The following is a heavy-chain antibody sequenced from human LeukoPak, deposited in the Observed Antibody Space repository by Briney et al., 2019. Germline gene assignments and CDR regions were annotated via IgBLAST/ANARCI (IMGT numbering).Heavy chain of an antibody. J-gene: IGHJ4*02. D-gene: IGHD3-10*01. CDR1: GFTFTSSA. V-gene: IGHV1-58*02. CDR3: AAASIWFGELGLNY. CDR2: IVVGSGNT. Sequence: SVKVSCKASGFTFTSSAMQWVRQARGQRLEWIGWIVVGSGNTNYAQKFQERVTITRDMSTSTAHMELSSLRSEDTAVYYCAAASIWFGELGLNYWGQGTLVTVSS.